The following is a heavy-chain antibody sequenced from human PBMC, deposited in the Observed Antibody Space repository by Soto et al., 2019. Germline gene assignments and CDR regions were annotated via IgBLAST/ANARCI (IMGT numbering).Heavy chain of an antibody. CDR3: ARHKREWELLEIGFDP. V-gene: IGHV5-51*01. CDR2: IYPGDSDT. CDR1: GYSFTSYW. D-gene: IGHD1-26*01. J-gene: IGHJ5*02. Sequence: EVQLVQSGAEVKKPGESLKISCKGSGYSFTSYWIGWVRQMPGKGLEWMGIIYPGDSDTRYSPSFQGQVTISADKSISTAYLQWSSLKASDTAMYYCARHKREWELLEIGFDPWGQGTLVTVSS.